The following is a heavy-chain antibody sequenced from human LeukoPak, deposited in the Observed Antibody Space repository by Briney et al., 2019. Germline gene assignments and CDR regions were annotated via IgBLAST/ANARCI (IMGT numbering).Heavy chain of an antibody. D-gene: IGHD6-6*01. CDR1: GGSTSCGSYY. V-gene: IGHV4-61*02. CDR2: IYSSGST. Sequence: SEALSLSCAVAGGSTSCGSYYMRWVRRHGGKGLEWIRRIYSSGSTDYNPSLKRRLTISVDTSKNQFSRRLSSVTAADTAVYYCARVEYSSSRGDYYYYMDVWGKGTTVTVSS. J-gene: IGHJ6*03. CDR3: ARVEYSSSRGDYYYYMDV.